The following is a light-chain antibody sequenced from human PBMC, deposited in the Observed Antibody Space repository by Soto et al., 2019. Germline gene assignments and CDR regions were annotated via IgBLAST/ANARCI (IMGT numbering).Light chain of an antibody. Sequence: DIQMTQSPSTLSASVGDRVTITCRASQSISSWLAWYQQKPGKAPKLLIYDASSLQSGVPSRSSGSGSGTQFTLTISSLQPDDFATSYCQHYNSYPYTFGQGPKVHIK. J-gene: IGKJ2*01. CDR1: QSISSW. V-gene: IGKV1-5*01. CDR3: QHYNSYPYT. CDR2: DAS.